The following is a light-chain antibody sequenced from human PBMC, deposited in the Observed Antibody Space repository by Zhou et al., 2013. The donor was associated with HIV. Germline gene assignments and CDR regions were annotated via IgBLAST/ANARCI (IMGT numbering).Light chain of an antibody. J-gene: IGKJ4*01. CDR3: QQYYSLPLT. CDR1: QDISNF. CDR2: DTS. V-gene: IGKV1-33*01. Sequence: DIQMTQSPSSLSASVGDRVTITCQASQDISNFLNWYQQKPGKAPKPLIYDTSHLQTGIPSRFSGSRSGTHFTLTISSLQTDDFATYYCQQYYSLPLTFGGGTKVEIK.